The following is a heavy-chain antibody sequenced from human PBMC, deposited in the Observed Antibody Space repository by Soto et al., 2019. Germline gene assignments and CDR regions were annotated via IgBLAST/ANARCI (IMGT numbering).Heavy chain of an antibody. CDR2: ISGSADKT. CDR3: VRAAITATANRGTLDI. J-gene: IGHJ3*02. D-gene: IGHD1-7*01. CDR1: GFTFSNFV. V-gene: IGHV3-23*01. Sequence: HPGGSLRLSCAASGFTFSNFVMNWVRQAPGKGLEWVSSISGSADKTYYADSVKGRFTISRNNSKTTLNLQMSSLRAEDAAVYYCVRAAITATANRGTLDIWGQGTMVTVSS.